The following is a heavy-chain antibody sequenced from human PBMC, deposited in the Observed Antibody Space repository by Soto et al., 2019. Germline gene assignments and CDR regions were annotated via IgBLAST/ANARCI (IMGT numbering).Heavy chain of an antibody. D-gene: IGHD6-6*01. J-gene: IGHJ3*02. CDR2: ISWNSGSI. CDR3: AKSSNLKQLVPSLDAFDI. Sequence: SLTLSCAASGFTFDDYAMHWVRQAPGKGLEWVSGISWNSGSIGYADSVKGRFTISRDNAKNSLYLQMNSLRAEDTALYYCAKSSNLKQLVPSLDAFDIWGQGTMVTVSS. V-gene: IGHV3-9*01. CDR1: GFTFDDYA.